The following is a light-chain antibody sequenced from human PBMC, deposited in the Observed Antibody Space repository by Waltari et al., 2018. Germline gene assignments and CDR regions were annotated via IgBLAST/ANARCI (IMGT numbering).Light chain of an antibody. Sequence: DIQMTQSPSSLSASVGDPVPITCRASQSNSTYLNWYQKKPGKAPELLIYGSSKLQSGVPPRCSGSRSGAEFTLTNNSRQPEEYATDYCQHSYNTPRTFGQGTKVEIK. CDR3: QHSYNTPRT. CDR1: QSNSTY. V-gene: IGKV1-39*01. CDR2: GSS. J-gene: IGKJ1*01.